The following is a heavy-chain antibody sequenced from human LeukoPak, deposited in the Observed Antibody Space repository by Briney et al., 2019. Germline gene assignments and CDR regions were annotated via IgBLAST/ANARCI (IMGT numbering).Heavy chain of an antibody. V-gene: IGHV3-23*01. Sequence: PGGSLRLSCAASGFTFNTYVMSWVRQTPGKGLQWVSSIKSGGGTDYADSVKGRSTISRDNSKNTLYLQMNSLRAEDTSIYYCTKVRPPPGSGWYGGDDYWGQGTLVTVSS. CDR2: IKSGGGT. J-gene: IGHJ4*02. CDR3: TKVRPPPGSGWYGGDDY. CDR1: GFTFNTYV. D-gene: IGHD6-19*01.